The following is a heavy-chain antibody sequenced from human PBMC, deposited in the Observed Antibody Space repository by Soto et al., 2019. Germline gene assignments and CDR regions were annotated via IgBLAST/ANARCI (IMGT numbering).Heavy chain of an antibody. CDR2: IYYDGST. V-gene: IGHV4-31*03. D-gene: IGHD3-10*01. Sequence: QVRLQESGPGLVKPSQTLSLTCTVSGGSISTGAYHWNWIRQHPGKGLDWIGYIYYDGSTYYNSSLKSRHNIQLNPSKNQFSLRLTSVTAADTAVYYCARGSAGRFLGVYYGVDVLGQGTTVTVSS. J-gene: IGHJ6*02. CDR3: ARGSAGRFLGVYYGVDV. CDR1: GGSISTGAYH.